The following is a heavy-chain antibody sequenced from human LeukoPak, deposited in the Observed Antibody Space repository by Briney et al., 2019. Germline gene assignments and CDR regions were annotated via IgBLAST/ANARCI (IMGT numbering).Heavy chain of an antibody. V-gene: IGHV1-18*01. CDR1: GYTFTSYG. CDR2: ISAYNGNT. D-gene: IGHD3-9*01. Sequence: ASVKVSCKASGYTFTSYGISWVRQAPGQGLEWMGWISAYNGNTNYAQKLQGRVTMTTDTSTSTAYMELRSLRSDDTAVYYCARAKYYDILTGYYTPYYYYYMDVWGKGTTVTVSS. CDR3: ARAKYYDILTGYYTPYYYYYMDV. J-gene: IGHJ6*03.